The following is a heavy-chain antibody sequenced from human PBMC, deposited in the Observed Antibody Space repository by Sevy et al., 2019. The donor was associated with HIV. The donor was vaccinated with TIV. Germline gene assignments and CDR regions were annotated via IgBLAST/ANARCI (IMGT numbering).Heavy chain of an antibody. J-gene: IGHJ6*02. CDR3: ARDRYYDASGYYCYYYGMDV. D-gene: IGHD3-16*01. CDR1: GLSVSDNY. V-gene: IGHV3-66*01. CDR2: IYSDART. Sequence: GGSLRLSCAASGLSVSDNYMNWVRQAPGKGLELVSVIYSDARTYYRDCVKGRFTIYRDNSKNTRQLHMNSLRPEDTAVYYCARDRYYDASGYYCYYYGMDVWGQGTTVTVSS.